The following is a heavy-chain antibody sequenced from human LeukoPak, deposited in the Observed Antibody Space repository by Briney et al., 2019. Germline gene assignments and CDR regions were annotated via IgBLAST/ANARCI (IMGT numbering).Heavy chain of an antibody. J-gene: IGHJ4*02. D-gene: IGHD6-13*01. CDR3: ASKIFGIAAAGASGDY. CDR1: GFTFSSYG. Sequence: GGSLRLSCAASGFTFSSYGMNWVRQAPGKGLEWVSYISSSSSTIYYADSVKGRFTISRDNAKNSLYLQMNSLRAEDTAVYYCASKIFGIAAAGASGDYWGQGTLVTVSS. V-gene: IGHV3-48*04. CDR2: ISSSSSTI.